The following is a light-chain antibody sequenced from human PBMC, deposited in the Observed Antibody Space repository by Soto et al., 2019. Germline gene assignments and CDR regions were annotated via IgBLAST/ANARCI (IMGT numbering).Light chain of an antibody. CDR2: GAS. J-gene: IGKJ2*01. CDR3: QHYKNWPYT. Sequence: EILMTQSPATLSVSPGERATLSCRASQSVSNRLAWYQQKLGQAPRLLIYGASTRATRIPARFSGSGSGTEFTLTISSLQSEDSAIYYCQHYKNWPYTFGQGTKLEMK. V-gene: IGKV3-15*01. CDR1: QSVSNR.